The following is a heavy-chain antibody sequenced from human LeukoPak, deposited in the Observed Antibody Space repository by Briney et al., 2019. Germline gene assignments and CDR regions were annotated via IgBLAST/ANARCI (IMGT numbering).Heavy chain of an antibody. J-gene: IGHJ4*02. D-gene: IGHD4-23*01. V-gene: IGHV3-11*01. CDR3: ARTRGGGNSVNFDY. CDR1: GFTFSEYY. Sequence: GGSLRLSCAASGFTFSEYYMSWIRQAPGRGLEWISYVSSSGTTIYYVDSVKGRFTISRDNAKNSLYLQMNSLRAEDTAIYYCARTRGGGNSVNFDYWGQGSLVTVS. CDR2: VSSSGTTI.